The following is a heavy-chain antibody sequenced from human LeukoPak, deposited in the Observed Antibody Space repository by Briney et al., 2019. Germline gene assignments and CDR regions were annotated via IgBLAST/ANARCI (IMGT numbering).Heavy chain of an antibody. V-gene: IGHV3-48*04. J-gene: IGHJ4*02. Sequence: GGSLRLSCAASGFTFSSYSMNWVRQAPGKGLEWVSYISSSSSTIYYADSVKGRFTISRDNAKNSLYLQMNSLRAEDTAVYYCARGFRGQIDYWGQGTLVTVSS. CDR1: GFTFSSYS. CDR2: ISSSSSTI. CDR3: ARGFRGQIDY.